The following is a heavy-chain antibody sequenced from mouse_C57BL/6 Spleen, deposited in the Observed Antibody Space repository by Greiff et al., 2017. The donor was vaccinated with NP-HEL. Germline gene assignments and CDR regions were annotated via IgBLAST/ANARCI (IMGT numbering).Heavy chain of an antibody. CDR1: GFTFTDYY. D-gene: IGHD2-1*01. J-gene: IGHJ3*01. CDR3: ARYGNSPFAY. V-gene: IGHV7-3*01. CDR2: IRNKANGYTT. Sequence: EVHLVESGGGLVQPGGSLGLSCAASGFTFTDYYMSWVRQPPGKALEWLGFIRNKANGYTTEYSASVKGRFTISRDNSQSILYLQMNALRAEDSATYYCARYGNSPFAYWGQGTLVTVSA.